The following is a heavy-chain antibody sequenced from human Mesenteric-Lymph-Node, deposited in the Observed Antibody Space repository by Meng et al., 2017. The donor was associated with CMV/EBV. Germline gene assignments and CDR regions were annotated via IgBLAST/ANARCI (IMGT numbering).Heavy chain of an antibody. Sequence: ETLSLTCAASGFTFSSSAMSWVRQAPGKGLVWVSRINSDGSSTSYADSVKGRFTISRDNAKNTLYLQMNSLRAEDTAVYYCARDYAKTGIFDLWGRGTLVTVSS. CDR2: INSDGSST. J-gene: IGHJ2*01. CDR3: ARDYAKTGIFDL. V-gene: IGHV3-74*01. CDR1: GFTFSSSA. D-gene: IGHD6-13*01.